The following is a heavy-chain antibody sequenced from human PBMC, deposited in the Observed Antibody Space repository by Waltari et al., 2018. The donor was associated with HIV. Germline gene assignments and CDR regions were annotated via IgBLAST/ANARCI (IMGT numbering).Heavy chain of an antibody. CDR2: IYYSGTT. CDR3: ARTKGEMATMIQKGDYYYYYGMDV. J-gene: IGHJ6*02. V-gene: IGHV4-39*01. CDR1: GGSISSSSYS. Sequence: QLQLQESGPGLVKPSETLSLTCTVSGGSISSSSYSWGWIRQPPGKGLEWIGSIYYSGTTYSNPSRKRRVTISVDKSKNQFSLKLSSVTAADTAVYYCARTKGEMATMIQKGDYYYYYGMDVWGQGTTVTVSS. D-gene: IGHD3-16*01.